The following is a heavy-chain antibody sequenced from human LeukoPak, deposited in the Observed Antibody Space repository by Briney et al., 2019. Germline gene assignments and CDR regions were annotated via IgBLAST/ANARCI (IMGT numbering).Heavy chain of an antibody. V-gene: IGHV1-2*02. J-gene: IGHJ4*02. D-gene: IGHD3-22*01. Sequence: ASVTVSFKASGYTFTGYYMHWVRQAPGQGLEWMGWINPNSGGTNYAQKFQGRVTMTRDTSISTAYMELSRLRSDDTAVYYCARDYDSSGYYYVGYWGQGTLVTVSS. CDR1: GYTFTGYY. CDR2: INPNSGGT. CDR3: ARDYDSSGYYYVGY.